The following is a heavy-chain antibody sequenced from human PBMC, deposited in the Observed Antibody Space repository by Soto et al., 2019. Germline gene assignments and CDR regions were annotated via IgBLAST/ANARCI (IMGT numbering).Heavy chain of an antibody. CDR3: ARGGGGKDMRVHAFDI. CDR1: GYTFTSYY. D-gene: IGHD2-15*01. CDR2: INPSGGST. J-gene: IGHJ3*02. Sequence: ASVKVSCKASGYTFTSYYMHWVRQAPGQGLEWMGIINPSGGSTSYAQKFQGRVTMTRDTSTSTVYMELSSLRSEDTAVYYCARGGGGKDMRVHAFDIWGQGTMVTVSS. V-gene: IGHV1-46*01.